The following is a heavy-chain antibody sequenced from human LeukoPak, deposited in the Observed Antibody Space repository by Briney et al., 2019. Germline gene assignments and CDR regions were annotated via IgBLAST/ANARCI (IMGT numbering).Heavy chain of an antibody. CDR2: IYPGDSDT. CDR3: ARSADSSGIDY. D-gene: IGHD3-22*01. Sequence: GASLKISSKGSGYSFTSYWIGWVRQMPGKGLEWMGIIYPGDSDTRYSPSFQGQVTISADKSISTAYLQWSSLKASDTAMYYCARSADSSGIDYRGQGTLVTVSS. J-gene: IGHJ4*02. CDR1: GYSFTSYW. V-gene: IGHV5-51*01.